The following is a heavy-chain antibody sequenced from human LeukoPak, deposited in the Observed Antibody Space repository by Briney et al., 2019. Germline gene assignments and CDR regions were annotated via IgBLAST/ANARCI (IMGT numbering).Heavy chain of an antibody. CDR1: GGSISSYY. D-gene: IGHD1-14*01. V-gene: IGHV4-4*07. J-gene: IGHJ4*02. Sequence: SETLSLTCAVSGGSISSYYWSWIRQPAGKGLEWIGRIDISGSTNYNPSLKSRVTMSVDTSKNQFSLKLSSVTAADTAVYYCARDGRFPPEVLPRYFDSWGQGTLVTVSS. CDR3: ARDGRFPPEVLPRYFDS. CDR2: IDISGST.